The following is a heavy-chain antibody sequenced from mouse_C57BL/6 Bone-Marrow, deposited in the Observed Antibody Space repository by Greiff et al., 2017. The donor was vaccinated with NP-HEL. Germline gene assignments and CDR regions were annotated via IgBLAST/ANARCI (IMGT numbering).Heavy chain of an antibody. D-gene: IGHD2-3*01. V-gene: IGHV1-55*01. CDR3: GRGGLLLYYFDY. J-gene: IGHJ2*01. Sequence: QVQLKQPGAELVKPGASVKMSCKASGYTFTSYWITWVKQRPGQGLEWIGDIYPGSGSTNYNEKFKSKATLTVDTSSSTAYMQLSSLTSEDSAVDYCGRGGLLLYYFDYWGQGTTLTVSS. CDR2: IYPGSGST. CDR1: GYTFTSYW.